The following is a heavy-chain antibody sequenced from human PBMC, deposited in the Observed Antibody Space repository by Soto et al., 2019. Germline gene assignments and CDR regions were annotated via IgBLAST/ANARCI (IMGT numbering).Heavy chain of an antibody. J-gene: IGHJ4*02. CDR3: AKMEGMDPWAYSFDY. CDR2: IYGGGNGP. D-gene: IGHD2-2*03. Sequence: EVQVLESGGGLVQPGRSLRLSCVATGFTFSDFAMSWVRQAPGKGLEWVSRIYGGGNGPHYADSVKGRVTISRDNSKNTLYLQMNSLGAEDTAVYYCAKMEGMDPWAYSFDYWGQGTLVTVSS. V-gene: IGHV3-23*01. CDR1: GFTFSDFA.